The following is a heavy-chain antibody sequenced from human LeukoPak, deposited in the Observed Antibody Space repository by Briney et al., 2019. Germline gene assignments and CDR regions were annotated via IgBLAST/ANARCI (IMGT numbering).Heavy chain of an antibody. CDR2: MNPNSGNT. D-gene: IGHD2-8*01. CDR3: ARGPRLSWFDP. CDR1: GYTFTSYD. V-gene: IGHV1-8*01. Sequence: ASVKVSCKASGYTFTSYDINWVRQATGQGLGWMGWMNPNSGNTGFVQKFQGRVTMTRDTSITTAYMELSSLRSEDTAVYYCARGPRLSWFDPWGQGTLVTVSS. J-gene: IGHJ5*02.